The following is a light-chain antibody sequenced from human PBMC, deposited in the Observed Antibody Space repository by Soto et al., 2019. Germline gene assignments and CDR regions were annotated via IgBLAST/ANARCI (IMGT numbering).Light chain of an antibody. CDR1: SSDVGAYNY. V-gene: IGLV2-11*01. CDR3: CSLAGSYTVI. Sequence: QSALTQPPSVSGSPRQSVSISCTGTSSDVGAYNYVSWYQQHPGEAPKLMIYDVSRRPSGVPDRFSGSKSGNTASLTISGLQAEDEADYYCCSLAGSYTVIFGGGTKPTVL. J-gene: IGLJ2*01. CDR2: DVS.